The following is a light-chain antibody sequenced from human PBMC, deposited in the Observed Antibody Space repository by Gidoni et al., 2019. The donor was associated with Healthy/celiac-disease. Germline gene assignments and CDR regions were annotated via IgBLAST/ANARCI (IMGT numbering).Light chain of an antibody. CDR1: QSISSY. Sequence: DIQMTQSPSSLSASVGDRVTITCRASQSISSYLNLYQQKPGKAPKLLIYAASSLQSGVPSRFSGSGSGTDFTLTISSLQPEDFATYYCQQSYNTPWTFGQGTKVEIK. CDR2: AAS. J-gene: IGKJ1*01. CDR3: QQSYNTPWT. V-gene: IGKV1-39*01.